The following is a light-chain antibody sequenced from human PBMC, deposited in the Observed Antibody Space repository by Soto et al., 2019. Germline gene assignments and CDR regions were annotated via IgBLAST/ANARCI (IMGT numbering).Light chain of an antibody. CDR2: GAS. CDR1: QPVSANY. CDR3: HQYGSSPFT. V-gene: IGKV3-20*01. J-gene: IGKJ3*01. Sequence: VVLTQSPATLSLSHGERATLSCRANQPVSANYLAWYQQKPGQAPRLLIYGASSRATGIPDRFSGSGSGTDFTLTISRLEPEDFAVFYCHQYGSSPFTFGPGTKVDIK.